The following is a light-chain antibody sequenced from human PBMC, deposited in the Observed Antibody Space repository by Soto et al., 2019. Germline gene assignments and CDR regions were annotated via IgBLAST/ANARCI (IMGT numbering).Light chain of an antibody. V-gene: IGKV3-15*01. J-gene: IGKJ2*01. Sequence: EIVMTQSPATLSVSPGGRATLSCRASQSVGSNLAWYQQKPGQAPRLLIYGASTRPTGIPARFSGSGSGTEFTLTISSLQSEDFAVYYCQHYDHWPLYTFGQGTKLEIK. CDR1: QSVGSN. CDR3: QHYDHWPLYT. CDR2: GAS.